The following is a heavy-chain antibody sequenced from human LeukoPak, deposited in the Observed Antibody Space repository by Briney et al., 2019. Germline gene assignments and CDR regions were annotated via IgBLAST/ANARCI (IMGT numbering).Heavy chain of an antibody. D-gene: IGHD4-17*01. V-gene: IGHV4-39*07. CDR2: INHSGST. CDR1: GGSISSGGYY. J-gene: IGHJ4*02. Sequence: SETLSLTCTVSGGSISSGGYYWSWIRQPPGKGLEWIEEINHSGSTNYNPSLKSRVTISVDTSKNQFSLKLSSVTAADTAVYYCARGRILDYGDYKYYFDYWGQGALVTVSS. CDR3: ARGRILDYGDYKYYFDY.